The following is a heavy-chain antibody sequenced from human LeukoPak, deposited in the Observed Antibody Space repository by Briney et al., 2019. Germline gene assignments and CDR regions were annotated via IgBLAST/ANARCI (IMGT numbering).Heavy chain of an antibody. Sequence: GGSLRLSCAAAGFTFSDYYMSWIRQAAGKGLEWVSYISSSGSTIYYADSVKGRFTISRDNAKNSLYLQMNSLRAEDTAVYYCARKTNYYDSSGYSVDAFDIWGQGTMVTVSS. V-gene: IGHV3-11*01. D-gene: IGHD3-22*01. CDR3: ARKTNYYDSSGYSVDAFDI. CDR2: ISSSGSTI. CDR1: GFTFSDYY. J-gene: IGHJ3*02.